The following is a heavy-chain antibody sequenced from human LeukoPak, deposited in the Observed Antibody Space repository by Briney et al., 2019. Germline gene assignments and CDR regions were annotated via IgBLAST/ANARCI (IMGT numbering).Heavy chain of an antibody. CDR2: IYTSGST. CDR3: ARDGWYGDYIYAFDI. Sequence: PSETLSLTCTVSGGSISSYYWGWIRQPAGKGLEWIGRIYTSGSTNYNPSLKSRVTMSVDTSKNQFSLKLSSVTAADTAVYYCARDGWYGDYIYAFDIWGQGTMVTVSS. CDR1: GGSISSYY. V-gene: IGHV4-4*07. D-gene: IGHD4-17*01. J-gene: IGHJ3*02.